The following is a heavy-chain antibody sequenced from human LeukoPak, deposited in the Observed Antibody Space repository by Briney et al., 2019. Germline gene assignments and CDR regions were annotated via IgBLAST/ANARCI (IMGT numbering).Heavy chain of an antibody. J-gene: IGHJ4*02. CDR3: ARCGYSSGWYCGIDD. CDR1: GYTFANYG. D-gene: IGHD6-19*01. CDR2: ISAYNGNT. V-gene: IGHV1-18*01. Sequence: ASVKVSCKASGYTFANYGISWVRQAPGQGLEWMGWISAYNGNTNYDQKLQARVTLTTDTSTNTAYMELRSLRSDDTAVYYCARCGYSSGWYCGIDDWGQGTLVTVSS.